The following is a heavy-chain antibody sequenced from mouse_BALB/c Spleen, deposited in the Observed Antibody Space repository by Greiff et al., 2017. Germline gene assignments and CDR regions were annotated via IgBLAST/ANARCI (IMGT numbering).Heavy chain of an antibody. CDR3: AKVRSNYYGSSYGWFAY. CDR2: ISSGGST. J-gene: IGHJ3*01. D-gene: IGHD1-1*01. V-gene: IGHV5-6-5*01. CDR1: GFTFRSYA. Sequence: EVKLVESGGGLVKPGGSLKLSCAASGFTFRSYAMSWVRQTPEKRLEWVASISSGGSTYYPDSVKGRFTISRDNARNILYLQMSSLRSEDTAMYYCAKVRSNYYGSSYGWFAYWGQGTLVTVSA.